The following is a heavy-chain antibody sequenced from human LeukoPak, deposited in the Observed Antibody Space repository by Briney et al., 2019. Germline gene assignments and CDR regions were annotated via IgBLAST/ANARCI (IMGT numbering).Heavy chain of an antibody. CDR2: IDWDDDK. Sequence: SGPALVKPTQTLTLTCTFSGFSLSTSGMCVSWIRQPPGKALEWLARIDWDDDKYYSTSLKTRLSISKDTSKNQVVLTMTNMDPVDTATYYCARTRTDYGDYYFDYWGQGTLVTVSS. V-gene: IGHV2-70*11. J-gene: IGHJ4*02. CDR3: ARTRTDYGDYYFDY. D-gene: IGHD4-17*01. CDR1: GFSLSTSGMC.